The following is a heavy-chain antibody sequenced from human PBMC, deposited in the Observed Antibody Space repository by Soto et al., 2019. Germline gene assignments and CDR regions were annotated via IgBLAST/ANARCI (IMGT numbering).Heavy chain of an antibody. D-gene: IGHD2-15*01. CDR1: GFSLSTSGVG. J-gene: IGHJ4*02. CDR3: AHRPSYCSGGSCYSGFDY. CDR2: IYWDDDK. V-gene: IGHV2-5*02. Sequence: QITLKESGPTLVKPTQTLTLTCTLSGFSLSTSGVGVGWIRQPPGKALEWLALIYWDDDKRYSPSLKSRLTITKDTSKNQVVLTMTNMDPVDTATYYCAHRPSYCSGGSCYSGFDYWGQGTLVTVSS.